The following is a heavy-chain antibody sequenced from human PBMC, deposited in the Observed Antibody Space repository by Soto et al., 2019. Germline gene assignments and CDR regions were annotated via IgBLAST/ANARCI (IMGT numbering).Heavy chain of an antibody. CDR1: GFSLSTSGVG. CDR2: IYWDDDK. CDR3: AHSRPPRLLDS. Sequence: QITLKESGPPLVKPTQTLTLTCTFSGFSLSTSGVGVGWIRQPPGKALEWLALIYWDDDKRYSSSLNSRLTITKDTSKNQGALTMPNMAPVDTATYYCAHSRPPRLLDSGGQEPLVTVPS. J-gene: IGHJ4*02. V-gene: IGHV2-5*02.